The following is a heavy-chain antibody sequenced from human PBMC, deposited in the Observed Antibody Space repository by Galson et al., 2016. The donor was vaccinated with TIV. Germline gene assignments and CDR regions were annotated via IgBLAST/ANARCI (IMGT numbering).Heavy chain of an antibody. Sequence: SLRLSCAASGFTFSNYEMNWVRQAPGKGLEWLSHISSSGGTIYSADSVKGRFTISRDNGKKSLFLQMKSLRVEDTAVYYCAGGSFRSSWTSSYSYYGMDVWGQGTTVTVSS. D-gene: IGHD6-13*01. CDR1: GFTFSNYE. CDR3: AGGSFRSSWTSSYSYYGMDV. CDR2: ISSSGGTI. V-gene: IGHV3-48*03. J-gene: IGHJ6*02.